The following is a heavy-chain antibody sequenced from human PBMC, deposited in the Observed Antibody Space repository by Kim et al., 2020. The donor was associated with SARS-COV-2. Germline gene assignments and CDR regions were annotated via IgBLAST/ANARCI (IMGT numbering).Heavy chain of an antibody. D-gene: IGHD3-10*01. J-gene: IGHJ6*02. V-gene: IGHV3-23*01. CDR3: AKDRELWFGDSDGMDV. Sequence: SVKGRFTISRDNTKNTLYLQMNSLGAEDTAVYYCAKDRELWFGDSDGMDVWGQGTTVTVSS.